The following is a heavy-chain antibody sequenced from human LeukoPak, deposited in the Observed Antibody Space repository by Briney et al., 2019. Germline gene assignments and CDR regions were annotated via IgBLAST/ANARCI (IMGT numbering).Heavy chain of an antibody. Sequence: SETLSLTCTVSGGSISSQFWSWIRQPPGKGLEWIGNIYNSGTTNYNPSPESRVTISVDTSKNQLSLQVTSVTAADTAVYYCTKATQWLAFDYWGRGTLVTVSS. V-gene: IGHV4-59*11. D-gene: IGHD6-19*01. CDR1: GGSISSQF. CDR3: TKATQWLAFDY. CDR2: IYNSGTT. J-gene: IGHJ4*02.